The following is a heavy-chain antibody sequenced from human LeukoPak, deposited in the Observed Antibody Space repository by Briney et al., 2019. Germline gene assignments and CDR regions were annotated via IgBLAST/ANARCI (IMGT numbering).Heavy chain of an antibody. D-gene: IGHD4-17*01. V-gene: IGHV4-30-4*01. CDR3: ARLQGYGDYYFDY. CDR2: IYYSGST. CDR1: GGSISSGDYY. Sequence: KASQTLSLTCTVSGGSISSGDYYWSWIRQPPGKGLEWIGYIYYSGSTNYNPSLKSRVTISVDTSKNQFSLKLSSVTAADTAVYYCARLQGYGDYYFDYWGQGTLVTVSS. J-gene: IGHJ4*02.